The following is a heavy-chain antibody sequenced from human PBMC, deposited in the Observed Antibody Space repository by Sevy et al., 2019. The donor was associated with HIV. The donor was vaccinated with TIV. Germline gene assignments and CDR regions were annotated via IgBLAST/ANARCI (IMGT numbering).Heavy chain of an antibody. CDR3: AREVSSPGYYDIAGYGDEAFDI. D-gene: IGHD3-22*01. V-gene: IGHV3-21*01. CDR2: ISFSSSYI. Sequence: GSLRLSCAASGFTFDTYTMNWVRQAPGKGLEWVSSISFSSSYIYYADSVKGRFTISRDNAKRSLYLQMNSLRADDTAVYYCAREVSSPGYYDIAGYGDEAFDIWGQGTMVTVSS. CDR1: GFTFDTYT. J-gene: IGHJ3*02.